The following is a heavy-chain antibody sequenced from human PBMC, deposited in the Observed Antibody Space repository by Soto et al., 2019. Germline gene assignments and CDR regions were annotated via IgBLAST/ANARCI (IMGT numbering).Heavy chain of an antibody. Sequence: GESLKISCKGSGYSFTSYWIGWVRQMPGKGLEWMGIIYPGDSDTRYSPSFQGQVTISADKSISTAYLQWSSLKASDTAMYYCAPPLPTSSSWYVGMAVWAQGPTAPVSS. CDR3: APPLPTSSSWYVGMAV. CDR1: GYSFTSYW. J-gene: IGHJ6*02. V-gene: IGHV5-51*01. CDR2: IYPGDSDT. D-gene: IGHD6-13*01.